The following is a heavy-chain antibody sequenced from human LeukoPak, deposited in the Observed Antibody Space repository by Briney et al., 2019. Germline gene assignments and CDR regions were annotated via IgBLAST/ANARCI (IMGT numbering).Heavy chain of an antibody. CDR1: GGSISSYY. CDR3: ASFSGLAAFDY. D-gene: IGHD1-26*01. CDR2: IYYSGST. J-gene: IGHJ4*02. Sequence: SSETLSLTCTVSGGSISSYYWSWIRQPPGEGLEWIGYIYYSGSTSYNPSLKSRVTISVDTSKNQFSLKLSSVTAADTAVYYCASFSGLAAFDYWGQGTLVTVSS. V-gene: IGHV4-59*08.